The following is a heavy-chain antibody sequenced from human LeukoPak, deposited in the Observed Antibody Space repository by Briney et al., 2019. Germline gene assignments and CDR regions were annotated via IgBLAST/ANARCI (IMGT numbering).Heavy chain of an antibody. Sequence: GRSLRLSCAASGFTFSSYAMHRVRQAPGKGLEWVAVISYDGSNKYYADSVKGRFTISRDNSKNTLYLQMNSLRAEDTAVYYCATGGNSPHDYWGQGTLVTVSS. CDR3: ATGGNSPHDY. J-gene: IGHJ4*02. CDR1: GFTFSSYA. V-gene: IGHV3-30-3*01. CDR2: ISYDGSNK. D-gene: IGHD5-12*01.